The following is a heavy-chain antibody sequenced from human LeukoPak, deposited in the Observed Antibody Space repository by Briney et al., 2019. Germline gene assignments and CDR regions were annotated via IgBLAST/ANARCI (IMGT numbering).Heavy chain of an antibody. D-gene: IGHD2-15*01. CDR3: ARLVGYCSGGSCYPDY. J-gene: IGHJ4*02. V-gene: IGHV5-51*01. Sequence: GESLKISCKGSGYLFTSDWIGWVRQMPGKGLEWMGIIYPGDSDTRYSPSFQGQVTISADKSTSTAYLQWSSLKASDTAMYYCARLVGYCSGGSCYPDYWGQGTLVTVSS. CDR1: GYLFTSDW. CDR2: IYPGDSDT.